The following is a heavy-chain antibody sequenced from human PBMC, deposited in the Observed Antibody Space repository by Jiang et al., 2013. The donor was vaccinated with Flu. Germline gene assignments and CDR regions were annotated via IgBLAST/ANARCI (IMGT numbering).Heavy chain of an antibody. CDR2: IYYSGST. D-gene: IGHD6-19*01. CDR3: ARDQSFYSSGWYWGYYGMDV. V-gene: IGHV4-59*01. Sequence: PGLVKPSETLSLTCTVSGGSISSYYWSWIRQPPGKGLEWIGYIYYSGSTNYNPSLKSRVTISVDTSKNQFSLKLSSVTAADTAVYYCARDQSFYSSGWYWGYYGMDVWGQGTTVTVSS. CDR1: GGSISSYY. J-gene: IGHJ6*02.